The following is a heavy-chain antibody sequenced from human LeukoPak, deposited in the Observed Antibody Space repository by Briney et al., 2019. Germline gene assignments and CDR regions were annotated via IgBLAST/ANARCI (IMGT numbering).Heavy chain of an antibody. V-gene: IGHV1-69*05. Sequence: GASVKVSCKASGGTFSSYAISWVRQAPGQGFEWMGGIIPIFGTANYAQKFQGRVTITTDESTSTAYMELSSLRSEDTAVYYCARVVRFAGSYYMDVWGKGTTVTVSS. CDR1: GGTFSSYA. CDR3: ARVVRFAGSYYMDV. D-gene: IGHD3-16*01. CDR2: IIPIFGTA. J-gene: IGHJ6*03.